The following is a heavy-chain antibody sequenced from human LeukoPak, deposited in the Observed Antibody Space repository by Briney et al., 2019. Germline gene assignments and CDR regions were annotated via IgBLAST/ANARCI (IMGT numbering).Heavy chain of an antibody. CDR2: ISAYNGNT. CDR3: ARDYYGSGSYWGPFDY. Sequence: ASVKVSCKASGGTFSSYAISWVRQAPGQGLEWMGWISAYNGNTNYAQKLQGRVTMTTDTSTSTAYMELRSLRSDDTAVYYCARDYYGSGSYWGPFDYWGQGTLVTVSS. CDR1: GGTFSSYA. D-gene: IGHD3-10*01. V-gene: IGHV1-18*01. J-gene: IGHJ4*02.